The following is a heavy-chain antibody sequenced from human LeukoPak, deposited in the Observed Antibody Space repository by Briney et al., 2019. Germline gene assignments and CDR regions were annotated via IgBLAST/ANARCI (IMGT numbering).Heavy chain of an antibody. CDR3: ARRLRGTADAFDI. CDR1: GDRFTNYW. V-gene: IGHV5-51*01. D-gene: IGHD3-16*01. Sequence: GESLKISCEGSGDRFTNYWIGWVRQMPGKGLEWMGIIYSGDSDTRYTPSFEGQVTISVDKSISTAYLQWSSLKASDTAMYYCARRLRGTADAFDIWDQGTMVTVS. J-gene: IGHJ3*02. CDR2: IYSGDSDT.